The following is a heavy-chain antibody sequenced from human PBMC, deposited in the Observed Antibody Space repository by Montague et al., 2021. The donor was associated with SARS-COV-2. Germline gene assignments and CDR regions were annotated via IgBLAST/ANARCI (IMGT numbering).Heavy chain of an antibody. D-gene: IGHD1-20*01. CDR3: ARTEYNWNDWFDP. CDR1: GGSISSYY. V-gene: IGHV4-59*13. J-gene: IGHJ5*02. Sequence: SETLSLTRSVSGGSISSYYWRWIRQSPGKGLEWIGYIFHSGITDYNPSLKSRVTISVDMSKNQFSLQLNSVTAADSAVYYCARTEYNWNDWFDPWGQGTLVTVSS. CDR2: IFHSGIT.